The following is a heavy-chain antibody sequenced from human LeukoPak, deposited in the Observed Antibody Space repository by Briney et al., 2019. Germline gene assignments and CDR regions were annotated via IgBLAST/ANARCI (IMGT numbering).Heavy chain of an antibody. Sequence: PGGSLRLSCAASEFTFSTYWMHWVRQAPGKGLVWVSRINSDGSSTNYADSVKGRFTISRDSSKNTLYLQVNSLRAEDTAVYYCVTRSGTYYYWGQGTLVTVSS. D-gene: IGHD1-26*01. V-gene: IGHV3-74*01. J-gene: IGHJ4*02. CDR1: EFTFSTYW. CDR3: VTRSGTYYY. CDR2: INSDGSST.